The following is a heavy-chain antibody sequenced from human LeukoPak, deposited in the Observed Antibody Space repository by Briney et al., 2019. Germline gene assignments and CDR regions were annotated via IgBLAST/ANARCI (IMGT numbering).Heavy chain of an antibody. CDR1: GYTFTSYG. V-gene: IGHV1-18*01. CDR2: ISAYNGNT. D-gene: IGHD3-3*01. J-gene: IGHJ4*02. CDR3: ARDGQTYYDFWIGYQWSDY. Sequence: ASVKVSCKASGYTFTSYGISWVRQAPGQGLEWMGWISAYNGNTNYAQKLQGRVTMTTDTSTSTAYMELRRLRSDDTAVYYCARDGQTYYDFWIGYQWSDYWGQGTLVTVSS.